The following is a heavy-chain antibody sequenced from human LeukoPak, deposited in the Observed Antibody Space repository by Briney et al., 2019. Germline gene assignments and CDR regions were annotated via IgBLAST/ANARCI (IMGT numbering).Heavy chain of an antibody. CDR3: GSSTAHYYNYGMDV. CDR1: GFIVSSKY. D-gene: IGHD2-21*02. Sequence: GGSQRLSCAASGFIVSSKYMSWVRQAPGKGLEWVSAVYSNDNTYYADPVKGRFSISRDKSKNTLYLQMNSLRAEDTAVYYCGSSTAHYYNYGMDVWGQGATVTVSS. CDR2: VYSNDNT. V-gene: IGHV3-53*01. J-gene: IGHJ6*02.